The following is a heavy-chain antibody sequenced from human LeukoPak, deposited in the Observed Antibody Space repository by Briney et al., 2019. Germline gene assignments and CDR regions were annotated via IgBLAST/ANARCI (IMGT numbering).Heavy chain of an antibody. V-gene: IGHV4-31*03. Sequence: PSETLSLTCTVSGGSISSGGYYWSWIRQHPGEGLEWIGYIYYSGSTYYNPSLKSRVTISVDTSKNQFSLKLSSVTAADTAVYYCARGTMVRGFGPWGQGTLVTVSS. CDR1: GGSISSGGYY. CDR2: IYYSGST. CDR3: ARGTMVRGFGP. J-gene: IGHJ5*02. D-gene: IGHD3-10*01.